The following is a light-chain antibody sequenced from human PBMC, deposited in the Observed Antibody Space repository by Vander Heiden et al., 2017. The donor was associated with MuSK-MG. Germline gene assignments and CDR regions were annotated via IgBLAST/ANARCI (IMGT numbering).Light chain of an antibody. CDR3: AAWDDSLNGVV. CDR2: SNN. Sequence: SVLPQPPSASGTPVQRVTISCPGSSSNIGSNTVNWYQQRPGTAPKLLIYSNNQRPSGVPDRFSGSKSGTSASLAISGLQSEDEADYYCAAWDDSLNGVVFGGGTKLTVL. CDR1: SSNIGSNT. J-gene: IGLJ2*01. V-gene: IGLV1-44*01.